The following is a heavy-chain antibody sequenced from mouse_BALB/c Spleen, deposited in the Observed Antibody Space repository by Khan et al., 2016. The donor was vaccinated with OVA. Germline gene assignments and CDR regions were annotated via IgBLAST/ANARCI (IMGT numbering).Heavy chain of an antibody. V-gene: IGHV3-8*02. CDR2: IIYTGYX. D-gene: IGHD2-14*01. Sequence: EVQLQESGPSLVKPSQTLSLTCSVTGDSITTGYWNWIRKFPGNKLEYMGYIIYTGYXYYNPSLKSRISITRHTSNNQYYLQLNSVTDEDTATYYCARSTYRYAFVYWGQGTLVTVSA. CDR1: GDSITTGY. CDR3: ARSTYRYAFVY. J-gene: IGHJ3*01.